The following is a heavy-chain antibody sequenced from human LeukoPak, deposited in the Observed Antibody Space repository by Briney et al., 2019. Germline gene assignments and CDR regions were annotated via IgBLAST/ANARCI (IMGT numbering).Heavy chain of an antibody. D-gene: IGHD3/OR15-3a*01. CDR2: FYASGST. J-gene: IGHJ4*02. CDR1: GGSISSYY. V-gene: IGHV4-4*09. Sequence: SETLSLTCTVSGGSISSYYWSWIRQPPGKGLEWIGYFYASGSTNYNPSLRSRVTISADTSNNQFFLKLTSVTAADTAIYYCARAFWTGYLDYWGQGTLVTVSS. CDR3: ARAFWTGYLDY.